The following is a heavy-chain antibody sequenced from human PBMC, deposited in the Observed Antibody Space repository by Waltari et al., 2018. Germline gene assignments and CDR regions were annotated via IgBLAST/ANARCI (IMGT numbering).Heavy chain of an antibody. V-gene: IGHV1-69*01. J-gene: IGHJ5*02. Sequence: QVQLVQSGAEVKKPGSSVKVSCKASGGTFSSYASSWVRQDPGQGLEWMGGIIPIFGTANYAQKFQGRVTITADESTSTAYMELSSLRSEDTAVYYCARGGDVVVPAAIQALGFDPWCQGTLVTVSS. D-gene: IGHD2-2*02. CDR1: GGTFSSYA. CDR3: ARGGDVVVPAAIQALGFDP. CDR2: IIPIFGTA.